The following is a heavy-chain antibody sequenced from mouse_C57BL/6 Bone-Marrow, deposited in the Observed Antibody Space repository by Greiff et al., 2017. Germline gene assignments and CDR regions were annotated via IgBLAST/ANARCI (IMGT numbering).Heavy chain of an antibody. CDR2: INPYNGGT. J-gene: IGHJ4*01. D-gene: IGHD1-1*01. V-gene: IGHV1-19*01. CDR3: ARIPHYYGSRWDYAMDY. Sequence: EVQGVESGPVLVKPGASVKMSCKASGYTFTDYYMNWVKQSHGKSLEWIGVINPYNGGTSYNQKFKGKATLTVDKSSSTAYMELNSLTSEDSAVYYCARIPHYYGSRWDYAMDYWGQGTSVTVSS. CDR1: GYTFTDYY.